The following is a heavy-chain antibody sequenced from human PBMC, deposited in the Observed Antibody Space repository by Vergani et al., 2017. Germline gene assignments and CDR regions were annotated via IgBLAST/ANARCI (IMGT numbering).Heavy chain of an antibody. CDR3: ARSRYYYDSSCYACYYFDY. D-gene: IGHD3-22*01. CDR1: GFTFSHYY. Sequence: QVQLVESGGGLVKTGGSLKLSCSASGFTFSHYYMSWIRQAPGKGLHWVSYISSSGSTIYDAAAVKGRFTISRDNAKISLYLQMNSLRAEDTAVYYCARSRYYYDSSCYACYYFDYWGQGTLVTVSS. V-gene: IGHV3-11*01. CDR2: ISSSGSTI. J-gene: IGHJ4*02.